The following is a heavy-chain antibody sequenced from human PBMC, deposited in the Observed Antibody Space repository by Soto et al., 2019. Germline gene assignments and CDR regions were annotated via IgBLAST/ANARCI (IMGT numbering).Heavy chain of an antibody. CDR2: FDPEDGET. D-gene: IGHD1-26*01. V-gene: IGHV1-24*01. CDR3: ATYSGSYYRYYYGMDV. J-gene: IGHJ6*02. CDR1: GYTLTELS. Sequence: ASVKVSCKVSGYTLTELSMHWVRQAPGKGLEWMGGFDPEDGETIYAQKFQGRVTMTEDTSTDTAYMELSSLRSEDTAVYYCATYSGSYYRYYYGMDVWGQGPTVTVSS.